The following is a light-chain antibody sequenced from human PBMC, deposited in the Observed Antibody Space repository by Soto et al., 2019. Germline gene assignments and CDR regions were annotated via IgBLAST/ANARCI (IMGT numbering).Light chain of an antibody. CDR2: DTS. CDR3: QQRSDWPPNT. CDR1: QSVSSY. V-gene: IGKV3-11*01. Sequence: EIVLTQSPATLSLSPGERVTLSCRASQSVSSYLAWYQQKPGKAPRLLIYDTSTRATGIPARFSGSGFGTDFTLTISSLEPEDFAVYYCQQRSDWPPNTFGQGTKLEIK. J-gene: IGKJ2*01.